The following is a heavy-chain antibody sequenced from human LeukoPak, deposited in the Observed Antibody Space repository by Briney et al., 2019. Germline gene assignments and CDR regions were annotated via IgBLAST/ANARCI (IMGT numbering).Heavy chain of an antibody. CDR2: MHYSGTT. V-gene: IGHV4-59*08. Sequence: RTSETLSLTCTVSGDSVSSYYWSWIRQPPGKGLEWIGYMHYSGTTNHNPSLKSRVTISVDTSKHHFSLKLTSVTAADTAVYYCARHANYYGSGSYLNWFDPWGQGTLVTVSS. D-gene: IGHD3-10*01. CDR1: GDSVSSYY. J-gene: IGHJ5*02. CDR3: ARHANYYGSGSYLNWFDP.